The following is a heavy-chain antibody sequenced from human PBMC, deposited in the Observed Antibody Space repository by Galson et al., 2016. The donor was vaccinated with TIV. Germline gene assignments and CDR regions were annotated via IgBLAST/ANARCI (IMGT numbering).Heavy chain of an antibody. D-gene: IGHD5-12*01. CDR3: ARAGPGYSGQCYDGMDV. V-gene: IGHV5-51*01. CDR1: GYDFTNYW. CDR2: IYPGDSDT. J-gene: IGHJ6*02. Sequence: QSGAEVKKPGESLKISCKETGYDFTNYWIGWVRQMPGKGLEWIGIIYPGDSDTKYSPPFQGQVTISADKFISTAYLQWSSLKASDTAKYYCARAGPGYSGQCYDGMDVWGQGTTVTVSS.